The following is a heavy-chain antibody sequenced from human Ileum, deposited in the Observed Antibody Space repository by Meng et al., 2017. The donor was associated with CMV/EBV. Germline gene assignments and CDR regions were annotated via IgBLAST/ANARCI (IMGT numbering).Heavy chain of an antibody. CDR3: AGDGGFSDP. V-gene: IGHV3-66*01. CDR1: GFTFSCNS. Sequence: SLTLLCAASGFTFSCNSRNWVTQATGKGLEWVSLMYSSGSTKYADSVKGRFTISRDNSKNTLYLQMNSMRVEDTAVYYCAGDGGFSDPWGQGTLVTVSS. D-gene: IGHD3-16*01. J-gene: IGHJ5*02. CDR2: MYSSGST.